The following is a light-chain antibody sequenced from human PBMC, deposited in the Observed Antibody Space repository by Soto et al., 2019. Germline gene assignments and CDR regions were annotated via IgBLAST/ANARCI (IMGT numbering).Light chain of an antibody. CDR1: QGISRY. V-gene: IGKV1-9*01. CDR3: QQLNTYPVT. CDR2: AAS. Sequence: QLTQSPSSLSASVGDSVTITCRASQGISRYLSWYQQKPGRAPKLLISAASTLQSGVPARFSGSGSGTDFTLSITSLQPEDFATYYCQQLNTYPVTFGGGTKVDIK. J-gene: IGKJ4*01.